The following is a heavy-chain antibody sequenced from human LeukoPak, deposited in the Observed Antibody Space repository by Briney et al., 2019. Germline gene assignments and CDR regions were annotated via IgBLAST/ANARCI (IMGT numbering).Heavy chain of an antibody. V-gene: IGHV1-46*01. J-gene: IGHJ4*02. CDR3: AGGGDYGTGSYYRGCIDS. D-gene: IGHD3-10*01. CDR1: GYTFTSYY. Sequence: ASVKVSCKASGYTFTSYYMHWVRQAPGQGLEWMGIINPSGGSTSYAQKFQGRVTMTRDTSTSTVCMELSSLRSEDTAVYYCAGGGDYGTGSYYRGCIDSWGQGTPVTVSP. CDR2: INPSGGST.